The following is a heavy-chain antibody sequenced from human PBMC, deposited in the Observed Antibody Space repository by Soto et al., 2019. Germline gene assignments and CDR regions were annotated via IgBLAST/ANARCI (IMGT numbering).Heavy chain of an antibody. CDR3: ATVITIFGVVPGSFVI. V-gene: IGHV1-24*01. Sequence: ASVKVYCKVSGYTLTELSMHWVRQAPGKGLEWMGGFDPEDGETIYAQKFQGRVTMTEDTSTDTAYMELSSLRSEDTAVYYCATVITIFGVVPGSFVIWGQGTMVSV. J-gene: IGHJ3*02. CDR2: FDPEDGET. CDR1: GYTLTELS. D-gene: IGHD3-3*01.